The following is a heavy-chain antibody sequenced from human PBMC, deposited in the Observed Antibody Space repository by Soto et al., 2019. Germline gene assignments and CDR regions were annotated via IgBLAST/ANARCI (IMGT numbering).Heavy chain of an antibody. Sequence: PSQTLSLTCVISGDSVSSNSAAWNWVRQSPSRGLEWLGRTYYRSKWYNDYAVSVKSRITINPDTSKNQFSLQLNSVTPEDTAVYYCASFYSSSFGYYYGMDVWGQGTTVTVSS. J-gene: IGHJ6*02. CDR2: TYYRSKWYN. CDR1: GDSVSSNSAA. V-gene: IGHV6-1*01. D-gene: IGHD6-6*01. CDR3: ASFYSSSFGYYYGMDV.